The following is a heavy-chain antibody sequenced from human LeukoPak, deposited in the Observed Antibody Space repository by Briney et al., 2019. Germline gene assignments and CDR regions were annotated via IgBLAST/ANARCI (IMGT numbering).Heavy chain of an antibody. CDR2: ISSSSSYI. V-gene: IGHV3-21*01. CDR1: GFTFSSYA. CDR3: ARDLGGYYYDSHR. Sequence: GGSLRLSCAASGFTFSSYAMNWVRQTPGKGLEWVSSISSSSSYIYYADSVKGRFTISRDNAKNSLYLQMNSLRAEDTAVYYCARDLGGYYYDSHRWGQGTLVTVSS. J-gene: IGHJ4*02. D-gene: IGHD3-22*01.